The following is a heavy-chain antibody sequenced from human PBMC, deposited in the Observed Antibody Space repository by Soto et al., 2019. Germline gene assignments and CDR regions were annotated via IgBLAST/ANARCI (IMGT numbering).Heavy chain of an antibody. D-gene: IGHD2-2*02. CDR2: MNPNSGNT. CDR3: ARAIVVVPAAIPFDP. J-gene: IGHJ5*02. V-gene: IGHV1-8*01. Sequence: ASVKVSCKASGYTSTSYDINWVRQATGQGLEWMGWMNPNSGNTGYAQKFQGRVTMTRNTSISTAYMELSSLRSEDTAVYYCARAIVVVPAAIPFDPWGQGTLVTVSS. CDR1: GYTSTSYD.